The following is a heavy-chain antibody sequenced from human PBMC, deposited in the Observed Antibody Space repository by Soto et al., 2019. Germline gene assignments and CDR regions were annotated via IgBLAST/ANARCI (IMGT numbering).Heavy chain of an antibody. CDR3: ALVGGSLLPNYFDS. CDR2: ISSSSASI. D-gene: IGHD1-26*01. J-gene: IGHJ4*02. V-gene: IGHV3-21*01. CDR1: GFTFSVFS. Sequence: PGGSLRLSCAASGFTFSVFSMNWVRQAPGKGLEWVSAISSSSASIYYADSLKGRFTVSRDNARNSLYLQIHSLRAEDTAVYYCALVGGSLLPNYFDSSCPTTFLTLS.